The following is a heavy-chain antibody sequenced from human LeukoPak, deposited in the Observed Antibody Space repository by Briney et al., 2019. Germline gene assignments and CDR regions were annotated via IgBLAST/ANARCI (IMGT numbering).Heavy chain of an antibody. CDR3: TRHARVVPATGVDV. J-gene: IGHJ6*02. Sequence: GSLRLSCAASGFTFSRYAMSWVRQAPGKGLEWIGSIYYSGTTYYNPSLKSRVTISVDTPKNEVSLKVPSVTAADTAIYYCTRHARVVPATGVDVWGQGTTVTVSS. CDR1: GFTFSRYA. CDR2: IYYSGTT. D-gene: IGHD2-2*01. V-gene: IGHV4-39*01.